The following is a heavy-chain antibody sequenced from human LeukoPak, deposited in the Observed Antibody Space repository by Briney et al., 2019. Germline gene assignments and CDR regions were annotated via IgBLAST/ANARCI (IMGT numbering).Heavy chain of an antibody. CDR1: GGSISSYY. Sequence: SETLSLTCTVSGGSISSYYWSWVRQPPGKGLEWIGYIYYSGSTNYNPSLKSRVTISVDTSKNQFSLKLSSVTAADTAVYYCASLPPRGSGWYFDLWGRGTLVTVSS. J-gene: IGHJ2*01. V-gene: IGHV4-59*08. D-gene: IGHD6-19*01. CDR2: IYYSGST. CDR3: ASLPPRGSGWYFDL.